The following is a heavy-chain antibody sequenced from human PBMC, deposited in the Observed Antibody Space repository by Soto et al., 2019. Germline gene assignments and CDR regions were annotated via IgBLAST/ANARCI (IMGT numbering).Heavy chain of an antibody. V-gene: IGHV4-59*01. Sequence: SETLSLTCTVSGGSISSYYWSWIRQPPGKGLEWIGYIYYSGSTNYNPSLKSRVTISVDTSKNQFSLKLSSVTAADTAVYYCASMAARWWFDPWGQGTLVTVSS. CDR1: GGSISSYY. CDR2: IYYSGST. D-gene: IGHD6-6*01. CDR3: ASMAARWWFDP. J-gene: IGHJ5*02.